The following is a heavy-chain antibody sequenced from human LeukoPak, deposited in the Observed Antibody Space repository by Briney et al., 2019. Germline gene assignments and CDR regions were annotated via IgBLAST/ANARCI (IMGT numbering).Heavy chain of an antibody. D-gene: IGHD1-26*01. Sequence: ASVKASCKASGYTFTGYYMHWVRQAPGQGLEWMGWINPNSGGTNYAQKFQGWVTMTRDTSISTAYMELSRLRSDDTAVYYCARDSNGSHYGPFDYWRQGTLVTVSS. J-gene: IGHJ4*02. CDR2: INPNSGGT. CDR3: ARDSNGSHYGPFDY. CDR1: GYTFTGYY. V-gene: IGHV1-2*04.